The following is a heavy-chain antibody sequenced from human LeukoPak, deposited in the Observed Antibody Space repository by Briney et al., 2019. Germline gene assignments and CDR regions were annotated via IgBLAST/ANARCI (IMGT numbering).Heavy chain of an antibody. CDR1: GGSFSGYY. J-gene: IGHJ4*02. D-gene: IGHD2-2*01. Sequence: SETLSLTCAVYGGSFSGYYWSWIRQPPGKGLEWIGEINHSGSTNYNPSLKSRVTISVDTSKNQFSLKLSSVTAADTAVNYCARVGRYCSSTSCYGYWGQGTLVTVSS. CDR2: INHSGST. CDR3: ARVGRYCSSTSCYGY. V-gene: IGHV4-34*01.